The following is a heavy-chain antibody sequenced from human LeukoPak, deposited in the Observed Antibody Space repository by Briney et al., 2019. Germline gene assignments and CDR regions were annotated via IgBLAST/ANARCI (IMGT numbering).Heavy chain of an antibody. CDR3: ARDSYYDSSGYTNWFDP. CDR1: GGSFSGYY. Sequence: PSETLSLTCAVYGGSFSGYYWSWIRQPPGKGLEWIGEINHSGSTNYNPSLKSRVTISVDTSKNQFSLKLSSVTAADTAVYYCARDSYYDSSGYTNWFDPWGQGTLVTVSS. CDR2: INHSGST. J-gene: IGHJ5*02. D-gene: IGHD3-22*01. V-gene: IGHV4-34*01.